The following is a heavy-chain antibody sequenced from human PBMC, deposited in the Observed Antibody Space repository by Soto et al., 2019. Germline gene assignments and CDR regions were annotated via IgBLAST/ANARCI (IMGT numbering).Heavy chain of an antibody. V-gene: IGHV4-31*03. CDR1: GGSISSGGYY. D-gene: IGHD3-22*01. CDR2: IYYSGST. J-gene: IGHJ5*02. CDR3: ARGLYYYDSSGYYNWFDP. Sequence: SETLSLTCTVSGGSISSGGYYWSWIRQHPGKGLEWIGYIYYSGSTYYNPSLKSRVTISVDTSKNQFSLKLSSVTAADTAVYYCARGLYYYDSSGYYNWFDPWGQGTLVTVSS.